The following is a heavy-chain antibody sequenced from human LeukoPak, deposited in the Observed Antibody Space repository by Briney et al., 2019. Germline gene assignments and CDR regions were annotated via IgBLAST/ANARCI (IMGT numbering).Heavy chain of an antibody. CDR2: MFHSGST. CDR3: ARAGTNLGDYDY. D-gene: IGHD4-17*01. J-gene: IGHJ4*02. Sequence: SETLSLTCTVSGYSISSGHYWAWIRQSPEKGLEWIASMFHSGSTYYNPSLKSRVTTSADTSKNEFSLKLSSVTAADTAVYYCARAGTNLGDYDYWGQGTLVAVSS. V-gene: IGHV4-38-2*02. CDR1: GYSISSGHY.